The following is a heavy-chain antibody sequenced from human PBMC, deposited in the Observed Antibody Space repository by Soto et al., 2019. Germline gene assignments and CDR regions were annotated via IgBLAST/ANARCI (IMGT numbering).Heavy chain of an antibody. Sequence: SETLSLTCAVSGYSINSGHYWGWIRQPPGKGLEWIGNVYRSGRTYYNPSLESRVTISLDMSKNQFSLNLGSVTAADTALYYCARVPNYVSGFRLRLYGMDVWGHGTTVTVSS. V-gene: IGHV4-38-2*01. CDR1: GYSINSGHY. J-gene: IGHJ6*02. CDR2: VYRSGRT. D-gene: IGHD3-16*01. CDR3: ARVPNYVSGFRLRLYGMDV.